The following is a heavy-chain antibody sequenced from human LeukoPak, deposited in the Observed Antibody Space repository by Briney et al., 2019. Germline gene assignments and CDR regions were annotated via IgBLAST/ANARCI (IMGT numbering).Heavy chain of an antibody. CDR1: GFMFSSYW. Sequence: GGSLRLSCAASGFMFSSYWMSWVRQAPGKGLEWVANIKQDGSEKYYVDSVKGRFTISRDNAKNSLYLQMNSLRAEDTAVYYCARGRGTYYFDYWGQGTLVTVSS. D-gene: IGHD3-10*01. J-gene: IGHJ4*02. CDR3: ARGRGTYYFDY. V-gene: IGHV3-7*03. CDR2: IKQDGSEK.